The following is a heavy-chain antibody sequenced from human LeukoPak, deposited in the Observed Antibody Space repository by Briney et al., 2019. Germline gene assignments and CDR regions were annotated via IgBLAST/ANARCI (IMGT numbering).Heavy chain of an antibody. D-gene: IGHD2-15*01. CDR3: AKDGRLCCSGGSWLPYYFDY. CDR1: GFTVNSNY. J-gene: IGHJ4*02. Sequence: GGSLRLSCAASGFTVNSNYMSWVRQAPGKGLEWVSVIYSGGSTYYADSVKGRFTISRDNSKNTLYLQMNSLRAEDTAVYYCAKDGRLCCSGGSWLPYYFDYWGQGTLVTVSS. V-gene: IGHV3-53*05. CDR2: IYSGGST.